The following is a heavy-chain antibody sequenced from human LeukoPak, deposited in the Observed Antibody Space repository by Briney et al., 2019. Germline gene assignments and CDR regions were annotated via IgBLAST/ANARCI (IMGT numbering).Heavy chain of an antibody. Sequence: PGGSLRLSCAASGFTFENYGLSWVRQAPGKGLEWVSSISGRVGPTRRSYGDSVKGRFTVSRDNSKNTLYLHMNSLRAEDTAVYYCVKGLIGSLPGDFWGQGTLVTASS. CDR1: GFTFENYG. V-gene: IGHV3-23*01. CDR3: VKGLIGSLPGDF. D-gene: IGHD2-21*01. J-gene: IGHJ4*02. CDR2: ISGRVGPTRR.